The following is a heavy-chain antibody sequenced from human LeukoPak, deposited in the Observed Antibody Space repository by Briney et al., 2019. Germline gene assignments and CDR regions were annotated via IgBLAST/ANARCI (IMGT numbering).Heavy chain of an antibody. D-gene: IGHD6-13*01. Sequence: GGSLRLPCAASGFTFSSYGMSWVRQAPGKGLEWVANIRQDGSEKYYVDSVKGRFTISRDNAKNSLYLQMNSLRAEDTAVYYCARVAAGGIYYYYYKDVWGKGTTVTVSS. CDR1: GFTFSSYG. CDR3: ARVAAGGIYYYYYKDV. V-gene: IGHV3-7*01. CDR2: IRQDGSEK. J-gene: IGHJ6*03.